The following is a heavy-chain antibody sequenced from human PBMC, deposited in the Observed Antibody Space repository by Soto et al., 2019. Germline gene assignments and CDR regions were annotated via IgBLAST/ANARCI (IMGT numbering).Heavy chain of an antibody. CDR2: SGGGSGNT. V-gene: IGHV3-23*01. D-gene: IGHD6-19*01. Sequence: EVQLLESGGDLVQPGGSLRLSCAASGFTFISSAMSWVRQAPGKGLEWVSSSGGGSGNTYYADAVKGRFTISRDNSRKTMSLQMNSRPAEDTAVYYCAKVSTIAVAGTVWGQGTLVTVSS. CDR3: AKVSTIAVAGTV. CDR1: GFTFISSA. J-gene: IGHJ4*02.